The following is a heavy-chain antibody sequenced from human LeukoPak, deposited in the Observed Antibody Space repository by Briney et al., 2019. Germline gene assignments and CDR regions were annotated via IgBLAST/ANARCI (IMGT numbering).Heavy chain of an antibody. V-gene: IGHV4-59*01. CDR3: ARASGPNWFDP. CDR2: IYYSGST. D-gene: IGHD3-3*01. CDR1: GGSIGTYY. J-gene: IGHJ5*02. Sequence: SETLSLTCTVSGGSIGTYYWSWIRQPPGKGLEWIGYIYYSGSTNYNPSLKSRVTISVDTSKNQFSLKLSSVTAADTAVYYCARASGPNWFDPWGQGTLVTVSS.